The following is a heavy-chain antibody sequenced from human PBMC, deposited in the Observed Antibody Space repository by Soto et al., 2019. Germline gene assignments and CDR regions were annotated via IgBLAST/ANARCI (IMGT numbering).Heavy chain of an antibody. CDR3: ARGGFGELSPLDY. Sequence: SETLSLTCTVSGGSISSYYWSWIRQPPGKGLEWIGYIYYSGSTNYNPSHKSRVTISVDTSKNQISLKLSSVTAADTAVFYCARGGFGELSPLDYWGQGTLVTVSS. CDR1: GGSISSYY. D-gene: IGHD3-10*01. CDR2: IYYSGST. J-gene: IGHJ4*02. V-gene: IGHV4-59*01.